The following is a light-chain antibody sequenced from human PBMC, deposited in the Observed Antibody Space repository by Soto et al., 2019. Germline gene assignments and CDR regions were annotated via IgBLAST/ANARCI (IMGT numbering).Light chain of an antibody. V-gene: IGLV1-44*01. J-gene: IGLJ2*01. CDR2: VNN. CDR1: SSNIGSNT. Sequence: QSVLTQPPSASGTPGQRVTISCSGGSSNIGSNTVSWYQQLPGTAPKLVMYVNNQQSSGVPDRFSGSKSGTSASLAISGLQSEDEADYYCATWDDSLNGPVFGGGTKLTVL. CDR3: ATWDDSLNGPV.